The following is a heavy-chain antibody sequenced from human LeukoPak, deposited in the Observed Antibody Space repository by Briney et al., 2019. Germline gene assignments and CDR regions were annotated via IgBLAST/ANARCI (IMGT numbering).Heavy chain of an antibody. Sequence: ASVKVSCKASGYTFTSYGISWVRQAPGQGLAWMGWISAYNGNTNYAQKLQGRVTMTTDTSTSTAYMELRSLRSDDTAVYYCARAGYCSSTSCYYYYYGMDVWGQGTTVTVSS. CDR1: GYTFTSYG. J-gene: IGHJ6*02. D-gene: IGHD2-2*01. CDR3: ARAGYCSSTSCYYYYYGMDV. V-gene: IGHV1-18*01. CDR2: ISAYNGNT.